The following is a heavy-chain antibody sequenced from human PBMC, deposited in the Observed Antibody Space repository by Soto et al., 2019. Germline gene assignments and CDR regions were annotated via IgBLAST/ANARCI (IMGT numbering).Heavy chain of an antibody. CDR1: GFTFSSYG. CDR2: IWYDGSNK. D-gene: IGHD1-26*01. CDR3: ARDQEGATTGYYYGMDV. Sequence: QVQLVESGGGVVQPGRSLRLSCAASGFTFSSYGMHWVRQAPGKGLEWVAVIWYDGSNKYYADSVKGRFTISRDNSKNTLYLQMNSLRAEDTAVYYCARDQEGATTGYYYGMDVWGQGTTVTVSS. J-gene: IGHJ6*02. V-gene: IGHV3-33*01.